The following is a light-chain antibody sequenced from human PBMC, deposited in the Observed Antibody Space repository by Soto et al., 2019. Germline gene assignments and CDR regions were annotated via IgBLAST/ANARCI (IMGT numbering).Light chain of an antibody. CDR1: ESVSSS. CDR3: QQGSNWLPYT. V-gene: IGKV3-11*01. Sequence: EIVLTQSPATLSLSPGERATLSSRASESVSSSLAWYQQKPGQAPRLLIYDASNRATGIPARFSGSGSGTDFTLTISSLEPEDFAVYYCQQGSNWLPYTFGQGTKLEI. J-gene: IGKJ2*01. CDR2: DAS.